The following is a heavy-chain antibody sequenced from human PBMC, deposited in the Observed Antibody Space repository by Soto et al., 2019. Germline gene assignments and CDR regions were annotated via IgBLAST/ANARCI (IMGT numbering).Heavy chain of an antibody. Sequence: ASVKVSCKASGYTFIRYGISWVRQAPGQGLEWMGWIDVNTNYAQKFQGRVTMTTDTSTSTAYLELRSLRSDDTAVYYCARESMSYDYSNLRYWGQGTQVTVSS. J-gene: IGHJ4*02. CDR3: ARESMSYDYSNLRY. V-gene: IGHV1-18*01. CDR1: GYTFIRYG. D-gene: IGHD4-4*01. CDR2: IDVNT.